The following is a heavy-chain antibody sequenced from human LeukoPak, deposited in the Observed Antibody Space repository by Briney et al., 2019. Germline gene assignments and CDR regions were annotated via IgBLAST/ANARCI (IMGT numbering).Heavy chain of an antibody. Sequence: GASVKVSCKASGGTFSSYAISWVRQAPGQGLEWMGGIIPIFGTANYAQKFQGRVTITADESTSTAYMELSSLRSEDTAVYYCARVSQLWDYYYYGMDVWGQGTTVTVSS. V-gene: IGHV1-69*13. J-gene: IGHJ6*02. CDR2: IIPIFGTA. CDR1: GGTFSSYA. D-gene: IGHD5-18*01. CDR3: ARVSQLWDYYYYGMDV.